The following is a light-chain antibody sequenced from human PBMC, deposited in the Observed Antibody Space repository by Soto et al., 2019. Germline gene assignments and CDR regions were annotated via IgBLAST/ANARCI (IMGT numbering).Light chain of an antibody. V-gene: IGKV3-20*01. CDR1: QSVSSSY. Sequence: EIVLTQSPGTLSLSPGERATLSCRASQSVSSSYLAWYQQKPGQAPRLLIYGASSRATGIPDRFSGSGSGTDFTPTISSLQPEDFAVYYCQQYGSSPPCTFGPGTKVDIK. CDR3: QQYGSSPPCT. CDR2: GAS. J-gene: IGKJ3*01.